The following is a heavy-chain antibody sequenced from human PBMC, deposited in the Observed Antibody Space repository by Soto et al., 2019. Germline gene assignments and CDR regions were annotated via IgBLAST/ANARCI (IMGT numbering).Heavy chain of an antibody. CDR1: GGSISSYH. Sequence: SETLARTCTVCGGSISSYHWSWIRQPPGKGLEWIGYIYYSGSTNYNPSLKSRVTISVDTSKNQFSLKLSSVTAADTAVYYCARINFYWFRPPGDLFASWGQGTLVLVSS. V-gene: IGHV4-59*08. CDR2: IYYSGST. CDR3: ARINFYWFRPPGDLFAS. J-gene: IGHJ1*01. D-gene: IGHD3-9*01.